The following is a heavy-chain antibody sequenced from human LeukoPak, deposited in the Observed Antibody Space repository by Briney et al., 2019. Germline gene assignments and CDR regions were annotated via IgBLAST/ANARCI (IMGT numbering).Heavy chain of an antibody. CDR3: ARSSSSRGWFDP. J-gene: IGHJ5*02. CDR2: IYYSGST. V-gene: IGHV4-59*01. CDR1: GGSISSYY. Sequence: NTSETLSLTCTVSGGSISSYYWSWIRQPPGKGLEWIGYIYYSGSTNHNPSLKSRVTIPVDTSKNQFSLKLSSVTAADTAVYYCARSSSSRGWFDPWGQGTLVTVSS.